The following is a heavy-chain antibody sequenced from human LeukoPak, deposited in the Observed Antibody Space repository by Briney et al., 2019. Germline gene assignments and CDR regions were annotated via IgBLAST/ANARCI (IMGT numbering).Heavy chain of an antibody. CDR1: GFTFSSYE. CDR2: ISSSGSTI. V-gene: IGHV3-48*03. D-gene: IGHD1-26*01. CDR3: ARASGSYNPLDY. J-gene: IGHJ4*02. Sequence: GGSLRLSCAASGFTFSSYEMNWVRQAPGMGLEWFSYISSSGSTIYYADSVKGRFTISRDNAKNSLYLQMNSLRAEDTALYYCARASGSYNPLDYWGQGTLVTVSS.